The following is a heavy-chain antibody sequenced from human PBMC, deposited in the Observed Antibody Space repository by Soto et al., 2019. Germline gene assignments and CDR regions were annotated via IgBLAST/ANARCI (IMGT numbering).Heavy chain of an antibody. CDR3: ATVAGTGHWFDP. V-gene: IGHV1-18*01. J-gene: IGHJ5*02. D-gene: IGHD6-13*01. CDR2: ISAYDGNT. Sequence: GASVKVSFKASGYAFTSYGISWVRQAPGQGLEWMGWISAYDGNTNYAQKLQGRVTMTTDTSTSTAYMELRSLRSDDTAVYYCATVAGTGHWFDPWGQGTLVTVSS. CDR1: GYAFTSYG.